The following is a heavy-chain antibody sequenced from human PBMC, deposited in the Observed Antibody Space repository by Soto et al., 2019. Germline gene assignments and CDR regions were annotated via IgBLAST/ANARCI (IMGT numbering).Heavy chain of an antibody. CDR3: ARVGEYCSTTSCSHYYSYGLDV. D-gene: IGHD2-2*01. Sequence: SETLSLTCTVSGGSISSGGYYWKWILHDPGKGLEWIGYISSTGSSYYNPSLTSRVTISVDTSKNQFSLKVRSVTAADTAVYYCARVGEYCSTTSCSHYYSYGLDVSGQGTSVTVSS. CDR2: ISSTGSS. J-gene: IGHJ6*02. CDR1: GGSISSGGYY. V-gene: IGHV4-31*03.